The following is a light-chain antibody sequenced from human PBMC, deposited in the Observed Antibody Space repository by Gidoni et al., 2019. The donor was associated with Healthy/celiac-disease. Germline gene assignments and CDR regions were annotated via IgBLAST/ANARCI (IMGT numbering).Light chain of an antibody. CDR3: QQYDNLAIT. J-gene: IGKJ5*01. CDR2: DAS. Sequence: GDRVTITCQASQDISNYLNWYQQKPGKAPKLLIYDASNLETGVPSRFSGSGSGTDFPFTISRLQPEDIATSYCQQYDNLAITFGQGTRLEIK. V-gene: IGKV1-33*01. CDR1: QDISNY.